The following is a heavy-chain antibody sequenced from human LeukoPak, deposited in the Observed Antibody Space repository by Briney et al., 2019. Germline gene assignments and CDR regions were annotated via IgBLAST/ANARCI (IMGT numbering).Heavy chain of an antibody. CDR1: GFTVSSNY. D-gene: IGHD3-10*01. J-gene: IGHJ4*02. CDR2: IYSGGST. CDR3: ARAKPKNMVRGLIMRRESRYYFDY. V-gene: IGHV3-53*01. Sequence: PGGSLRLSCAASGFTVSSNYMSWVRQAPGKGLERVSVIYSGGSTYYADSVKGRFTISRDNSKSTLYIQMNSLRAEDTAVYYCARAKPKNMVRGLIMRRESRYYFDYWGQGTLVTVSS.